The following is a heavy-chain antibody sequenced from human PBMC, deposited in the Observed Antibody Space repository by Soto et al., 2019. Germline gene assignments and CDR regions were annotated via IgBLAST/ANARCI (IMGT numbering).Heavy chain of an antibody. Sequence: QVQLVQSGAEVKKPGASVKVSCKASGYSFLSYGISWVRQAPGQGLEWVGWISSYSGNTQYAQKLQGRVTVTTDISTSTVYMELRSLRSDDTAVYYCARDPGPIRGVTVDYWGQGTLVTVSS. CDR1: GYSFLSYG. CDR3: ARDPGPIRGVTVDY. D-gene: IGHD3-10*01. V-gene: IGHV1-18*01. CDR2: ISSYSGNT. J-gene: IGHJ4*02.